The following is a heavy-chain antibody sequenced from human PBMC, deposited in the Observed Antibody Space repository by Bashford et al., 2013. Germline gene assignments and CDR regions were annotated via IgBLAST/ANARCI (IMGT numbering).Heavy chain of an antibody. Sequence: SETLSLTCTVSGASIKSDYWIWLRQPVGKGLEWIGRVYDTGSTSGTTNYNASLQSRVTMSMDTSKNLFSLQLTSVTAADTAVYYCARGRGGATLYYFDSWGQGTLVTVSS. CDR1: GASIKSDY. V-gene: IGHV4-4*07. CDR3: ARGRGGATLYYFDS. CDR2: VYDTGSTSGTT. D-gene: IGHD3-16*01. J-gene: IGHJ4*02.